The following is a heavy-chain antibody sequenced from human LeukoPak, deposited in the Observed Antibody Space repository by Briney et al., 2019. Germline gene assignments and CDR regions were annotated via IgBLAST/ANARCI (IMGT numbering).Heavy chain of an antibody. V-gene: IGHV5-51*01. CDR2: IYPDGTDT. CDR1: GYSFTTYW. J-gene: IGHJ4*02. CDR3: ARLGGSQGAFYY. Sequence: GESLKISSKGSGYSFTTYWIGWGRQMAEKGLERRGIIYPDGTDTRYRQSFHGQVSISVDKPVSAAYLQWSSRKAAEAVMYCCARLGGSQGAFYYWGQGTLVTVSS. D-gene: IGHD1-26*01.